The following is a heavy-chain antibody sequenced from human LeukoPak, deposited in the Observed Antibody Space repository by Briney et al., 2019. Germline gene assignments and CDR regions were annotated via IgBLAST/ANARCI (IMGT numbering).Heavy chain of an antibody. Sequence: SETLSLTCTVSGDSISSNNYFWGWICQPPGKGLEWIGEISYNGNTYYNPSLKSRVTISVDTSKNQFSLKLSSVTAADTAVYYCARRWEPLNNWFDPWGQGTLVTVSS. V-gene: IGHV4-39*01. CDR3: ARRWEPLNNWFDP. J-gene: IGHJ5*02. CDR1: GDSISSNNYF. D-gene: IGHD1-26*01. CDR2: ISYNGNT.